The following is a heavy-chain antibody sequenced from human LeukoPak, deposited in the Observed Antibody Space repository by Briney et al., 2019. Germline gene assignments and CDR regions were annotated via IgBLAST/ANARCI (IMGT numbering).Heavy chain of an antibody. CDR2: INHSGTT. CDR1: GASFSGHY. CDR3: ARFRAKSWFGP. V-gene: IGHV4-34*01. Sequence: SETLSLTCGVSGASFSGHYWSWIRQTPGKGLEWIGEINHSGTTNYNPSLKSRFIMSVDTPKKQFSLNLTPVTAADTGVYYCARFRAKSWFGPWGQGTLATVSS. J-gene: IGHJ5*02.